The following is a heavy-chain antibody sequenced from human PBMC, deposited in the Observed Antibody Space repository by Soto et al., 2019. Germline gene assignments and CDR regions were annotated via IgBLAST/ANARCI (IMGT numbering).Heavy chain of an antibody. D-gene: IGHD6-19*01. CDR1: GDSYSISTYS. Sequence: SETLSLTCNMSGDSYSISTYSWSWIRQPPGKALQWIGFIYQSGVTSYNPSLASRVSISLDRSNNQCSLKLKSVTAADTAVYFCAGMPYTSGLRFDPWGPGALVTVSS. J-gene: IGHJ5*02. V-gene: IGHV4-30-2*01. CDR3: AGMPYTSGLRFDP. CDR2: IYQSGVT.